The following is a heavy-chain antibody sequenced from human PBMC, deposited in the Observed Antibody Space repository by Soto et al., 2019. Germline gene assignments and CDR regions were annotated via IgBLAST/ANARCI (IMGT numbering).Heavy chain of an antibody. CDR1: GGSISRSNW. Sequence: SETLSLTCAVSGGSISRSNWWSWVRQPPGTGLEWIGEINHSGSTNYNPSLKSRVTISVDTSKNQFSLKLTSVTAADTAVYYCARDKITGLFDYWGQGTLVTVSS. D-gene: IGHD2-8*02. J-gene: IGHJ4*02. V-gene: IGHV4-4*02. CDR3: ARDKITGLFDY. CDR2: INHSGST.